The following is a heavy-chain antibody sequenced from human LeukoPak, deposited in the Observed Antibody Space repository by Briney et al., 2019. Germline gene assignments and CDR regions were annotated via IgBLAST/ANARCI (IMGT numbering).Heavy chain of an antibody. CDR1: GYTFTDYY. Sequence: GASVKVSCKASGYTFTDYYMHWVRQAPGQGFEWMGWINPNDGDTYYAQKFQGRVTMTRDTSISTAHVEVSRLRSDDTAVYYCARANFLYCSSTSCLFDYWGQGTLVTVSS. D-gene: IGHD2-2*01. CDR3: ARANFLYCSSTSCLFDY. CDR2: INPNDGDT. V-gene: IGHV1-2*02. J-gene: IGHJ4*02.